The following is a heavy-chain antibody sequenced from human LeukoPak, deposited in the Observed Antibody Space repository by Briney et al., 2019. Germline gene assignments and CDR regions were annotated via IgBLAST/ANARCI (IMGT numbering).Heavy chain of an antibody. CDR3: ARVKTVCYFDY. CDR2: INHSGST. D-gene: IGHD4-17*01. V-gene: IGHV4-34*01. Sequence: PSETLSLTCAVYGGSFSGYYWSWIRQPPGKGLEWIGEINHSGSTNYNPSLKSRVTISVDTSKNQFSLKLSSVTAADTAVYYCARVKTVCYFDYWGQGTLVTVS. CDR1: GGSFSGYY. J-gene: IGHJ4*02.